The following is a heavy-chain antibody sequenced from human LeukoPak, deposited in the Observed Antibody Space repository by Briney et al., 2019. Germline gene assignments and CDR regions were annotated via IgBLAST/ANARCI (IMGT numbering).Heavy chain of an antibody. CDR3: ARYGRRQWREFDY. J-gene: IGHJ4*02. CDR1: GGSISSGGYY. V-gene: IGHV4-30-2*01. CDR2: IYHSGST. Sequence: PSETLSLTCTVSGGSISSGGYYWSWIRQPPGKGLEWIGYIYHSGSTYYNPSLKSRVTISVDRSKNQFSLKLSSVTAADTAVYYCARYGRRQWREFDYWGQGTLVTVSS. D-gene: IGHD6-19*01.